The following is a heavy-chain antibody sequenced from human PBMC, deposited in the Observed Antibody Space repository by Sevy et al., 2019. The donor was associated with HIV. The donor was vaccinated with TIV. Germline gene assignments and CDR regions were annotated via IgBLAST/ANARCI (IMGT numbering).Heavy chain of an antibody. D-gene: IGHD3-3*01. CDR1: GFTFSSYW. CDR2: INSDGSST. Sequence: GGSLRLSCAASGFTFSSYWMHWVRQAPGKGLVWVSRINSDGSSTSYADSVKGRFTISRDNAKNTLYLQMNSLRAEDTAVYYCARHDYDFWSGYSNNWFDPWGQGTLVTVSS. J-gene: IGHJ5*02. CDR3: ARHDYDFWSGYSNNWFDP. V-gene: IGHV3-74*01.